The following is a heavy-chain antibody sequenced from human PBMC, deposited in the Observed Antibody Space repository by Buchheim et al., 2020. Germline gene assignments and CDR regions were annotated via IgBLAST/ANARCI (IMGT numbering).Heavy chain of an antibody. CDR2: ITSSSYI. J-gene: IGHJ6*02. V-gene: IGHV3-21*01. CDR3: ARDLPGDKYGMDF. Sequence: ELQLVESGGGLVKPGGSLRLSCAASGFTFSTYSMSWVRQAPGKGLEWVSSITSSSYIYYADSVKGRFTISRDNAKNSLYPPMNSLRADDTAVYYCARDLPGDKYGMDFWGQGTT. CDR1: GFTFSTYS.